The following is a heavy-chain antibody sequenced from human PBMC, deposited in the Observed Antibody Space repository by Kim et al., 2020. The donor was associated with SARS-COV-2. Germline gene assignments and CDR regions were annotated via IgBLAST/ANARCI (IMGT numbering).Heavy chain of an antibody. CDR3: ARVLVVVAAAPWFDP. CDR1: GGSISSYY. D-gene: IGHD2-15*01. Sequence: SETLSLTCTVSGGSISSYYWSWIRQPPGKGLEWIGYIYYSGSTNYNPSLKSRVTISVDTSKNQFSLKLSSVTAADTAVYYCARVLVVVAAAPWFDPWGQGTLVTVSS. CDR2: IYYSGST. V-gene: IGHV4-59*01. J-gene: IGHJ5*02.